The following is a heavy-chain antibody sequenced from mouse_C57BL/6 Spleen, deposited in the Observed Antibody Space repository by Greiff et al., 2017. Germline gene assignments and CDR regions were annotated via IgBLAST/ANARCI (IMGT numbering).Heavy chain of an antibody. J-gene: IGHJ2*01. V-gene: IGHV1-82*01. CDR1: GYAFTSSW. CDR3: ETDAHFDY. CDR2: IYPGDGDT. Sequence: VQLQQSGPELVKPGASVKISCKASGYAFTSSWMNWVKQRPGQGLEWIGRIYPGDGDTNYNGKFKGKATLTADKSSSTAYMQLNSLASEDSAVDFCETDAHFDYWGQGTTLTVSS.